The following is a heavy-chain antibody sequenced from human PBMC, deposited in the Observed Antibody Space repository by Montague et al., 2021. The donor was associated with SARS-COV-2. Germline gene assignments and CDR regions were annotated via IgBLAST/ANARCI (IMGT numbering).Heavy chain of an antibody. CDR3: ARDYDDYLGF. Sequence: SETLSLTGTVSGGSIRSSSFYWGWIRQPPGKGLEWIGSISSSGYTYYNPSLMSRVTIFVDTSKNQFSLKLSSVTAADTAVYYCARDYDDYLGFWGQGNLVTVSS. CDR2: ISSSGYT. CDR1: GGSIRSSSFY. V-gene: IGHV4-39*01. J-gene: IGHJ4*02. D-gene: IGHD4-17*01.